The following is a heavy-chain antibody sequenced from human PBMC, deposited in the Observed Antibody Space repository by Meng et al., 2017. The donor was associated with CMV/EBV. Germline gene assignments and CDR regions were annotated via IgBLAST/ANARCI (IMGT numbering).Heavy chain of an antibody. V-gene: IGHV1-2*02. CDR3: VRDHNWGPDY. J-gene: IGHJ4*02. CDR2: IYPNSGGT. CDR1: GYRFSDHY. Sequence: QVQLMQTWAEVKSPGASVKVSCQTSGYRFSDHYMHWVRQAPGQGLEWMGWIYPNSGGTHYAQKFQDRVTMTRDTSISTVYMELSRLTSDDTAVYYCVRDHNWGPDYWGQGTLVTVSS. D-gene: IGHD1-1*01.